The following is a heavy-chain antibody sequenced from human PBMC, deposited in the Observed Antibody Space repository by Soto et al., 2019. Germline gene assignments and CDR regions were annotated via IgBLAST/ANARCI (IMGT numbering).Heavy chain of an antibody. Sequence: GGSLRLSCVGSGFNFANFGIQWIRQAPGKGLEWVAIISRDGRGEAFADSVKGRFAISKDNSKNTVYLQMTGLRSDDTAVYYCAKEENQNYEVDNWGQGTLVTVSS. D-gene: IGHD3-3*01. J-gene: IGHJ1*01. CDR1: GFNFANFG. V-gene: IGHV3-30*18. CDR3: AKEENQNYEVDN. CDR2: ISRDGRGE.